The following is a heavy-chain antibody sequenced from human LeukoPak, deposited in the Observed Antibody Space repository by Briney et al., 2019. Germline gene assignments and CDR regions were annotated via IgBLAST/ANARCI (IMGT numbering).Heavy chain of an antibody. J-gene: IGHJ4*02. D-gene: IGHD1-26*01. V-gene: IGHV5-51*03. CDR2: IYPGDSDT. CDR3: ARTPLSGSYQSWYYFDY. CDR1: GYSFTSYW. Sequence: PGESLTLSCTGSGYSFTSYWIGWVRQMPGKGLEWMGIIYPGDSDTRYSPSFQGQVTISADKSISTAYLQWSSLKASDTAMYYCARTPLSGSYQSWYYFDYWGQGTLVTVSS.